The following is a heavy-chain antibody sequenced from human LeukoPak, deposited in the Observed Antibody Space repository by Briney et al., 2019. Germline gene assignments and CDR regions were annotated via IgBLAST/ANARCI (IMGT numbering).Heavy chain of an antibody. Sequence: SETLSLTCTVSGGSISYYYWSWVRQPPGKGLEWIGYIYHSESTNYNSSLKSRVSISVDTSKNQFSLTLTSVTAADTAVYYCARALLRYDSSSRSLHWYFDLWGRGTLVTVSS. CDR1: GGSISYYY. CDR2: IYHSEST. D-gene: IGHD3-22*01. J-gene: IGHJ2*01. V-gene: IGHV4-59*12. CDR3: ARALLRYDSSSRSLHWYFDL.